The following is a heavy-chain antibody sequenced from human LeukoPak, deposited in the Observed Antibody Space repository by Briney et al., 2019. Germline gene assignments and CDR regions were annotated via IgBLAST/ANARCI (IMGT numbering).Heavy chain of an antibody. D-gene: IGHD6-13*01. Sequence: SETLSLTCAVYGGSFSGYYWSWIRQPPGKGLEWIGEINHSGSTNYNPSLKSRVTISVDTSKNQFSLKLSSVTAADTAVYYCARGESWYFDYWGQGTLVTVS. V-gene: IGHV4-34*01. CDR1: GGSFSGYY. J-gene: IGHJ4*02. CDR2: INHSGST. CDR3: ARGESWYFDY.